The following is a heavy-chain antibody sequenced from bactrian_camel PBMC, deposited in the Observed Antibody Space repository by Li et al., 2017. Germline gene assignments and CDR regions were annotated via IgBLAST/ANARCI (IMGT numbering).Heavy chain of an antibody. Sequence: VQLVESGGGSVQAGESLRLSCVVSGYRYSTYCMAWFRQAPGKEREGVAVLDSVGSINYADSVKGRFTISRDNAKNTVYLQMNSLKSEDTALYYCAIREEYGGSWNWGQGTQVTVS. V-gene: IGHV3S53*01. CDR1: GYRYSTYC. CDR3: AIREEYGGSWN. D-gene: IGHD6*01. CDR2: LDSVGSI. J-gene: IGHJ4*01.